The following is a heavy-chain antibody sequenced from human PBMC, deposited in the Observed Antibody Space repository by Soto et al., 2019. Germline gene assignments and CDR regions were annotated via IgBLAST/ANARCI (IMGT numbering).Heavy chain of an antibody. D-gene: IGHD4-17*01. J-gene: IGHJ4*02. Sequence: SQTLSLTCAVYGGSFSGYYWSWIRQPPGKGLEWIGEINHSGSTNYNPSLKSRVTISVDTSKNQFSLKLSSVTAADTAVYYCARSLRSDFDYWGQGTLVTVSS. V-gene: IGHV4-34*01. CDR3: ARSLRSDFDY. CDR1: GGSFSGYY. CDR2: INHSGST.